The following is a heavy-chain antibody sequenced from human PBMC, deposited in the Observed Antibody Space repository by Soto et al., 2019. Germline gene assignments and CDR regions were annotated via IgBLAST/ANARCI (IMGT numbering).Heavy chain of an antibody. J-gene: IGHJ4*02. CDR3: ASQHYYDSSGYYVVY. D-gene: IGHD3-22*01. V-gene: IGHV4-39*01. CDR2: IHYSGST. Sequence: SETLSLTCTVSGVSISSNIYYWGWIGQPPGKGLEWIGNIHYSGSTYYDSSLQSRVTISIDTSKNQFSLKLSSVTATDTAVYYCASQHYYDSSGYYVVYWGQGTLVTVSS. CDR1: GVSISSNIYY.